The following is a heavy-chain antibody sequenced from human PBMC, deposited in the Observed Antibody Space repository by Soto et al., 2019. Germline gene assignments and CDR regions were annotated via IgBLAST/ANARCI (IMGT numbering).Heavy chain of an antibody. Sequence: PGGSLRLSCAASGFTFSSYAMSWVRQAPGKGLEWVSAISGSGGSTYYADSVKGRFTISRDNSKNTLYLQMNSLRAEDTAVYYCESPIDFVVVPDAWNYYYGMDVWGQGTTVTVSS. CDR3: ESPIDFVVVPDAWNYYYGMDV. CDR1: GFTFSSYA. J-gene: IGHJ6*02. V-gene: IGHV3-23*01. CDR2: ISGSGGST. D-gene: IGHD2-2*01.